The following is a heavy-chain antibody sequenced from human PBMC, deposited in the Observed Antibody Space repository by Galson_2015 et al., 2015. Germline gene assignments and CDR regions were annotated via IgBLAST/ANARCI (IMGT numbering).Heavy chain of an antibody. J-gene: IGHJ6*02. V-gene: IGHV3-48*02. CDR1: GFTFSSYS. Sequence: SLRLSCAASGFTFSSYSMNWVRQAPGKGLEWVSYISSSSSTIYYADSVKGRFTISRDNAKNSLYLQMNSLRDEDTAVYYCARDVGGYCSSTSCPTYYYYGMDVWGQGTTVTVSS. CDR2: ISSSSSTI. CDR3: ARDVGGYCSSTSCPTYYYYGMDV. D-gene: IGHD2-2*01.